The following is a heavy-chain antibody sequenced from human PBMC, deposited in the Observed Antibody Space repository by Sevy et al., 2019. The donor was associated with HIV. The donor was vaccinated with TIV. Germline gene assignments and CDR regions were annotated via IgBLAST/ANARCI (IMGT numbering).Heavy chain of an antibody. Sequence: GGSLRLSCAAPGFTVSTSYMTWVRQAPGKGLESVSVIYSGGTTYYADSVKGRFTISRDNSKNTLYLQMNSLRAEDTAVYYCAGVWLNSGVFWGQGTLVTVSS. CDR2: IYSGGTT. J-gene: IGHJ4*02. CDR3: AGVWLNSGVF. CDR1: GFTVSTSY. V-gene: IGHV3-53*01. D-gene: IGHD1-26*01.